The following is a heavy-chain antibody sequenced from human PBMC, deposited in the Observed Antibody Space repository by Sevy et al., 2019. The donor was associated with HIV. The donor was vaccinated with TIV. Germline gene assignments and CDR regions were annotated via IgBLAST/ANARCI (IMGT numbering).Heavy chain of an antibody. CDR2: IYYSGST. V-gene: IGHV4-61*01. CDR1: GDSVSGGNYY. J-gene: IGHJ4*02. Sequence: SETLSLTCTVSGDSVSGGNYYWSWIRQPQGKGLEWIGYIYYSGSTNYNPSLKSRVTISIDTSKNQFSLRLTSVTAADTAVYYCARGLFDYWGQRTLVTVSS. CDR3: ARGLFDY.